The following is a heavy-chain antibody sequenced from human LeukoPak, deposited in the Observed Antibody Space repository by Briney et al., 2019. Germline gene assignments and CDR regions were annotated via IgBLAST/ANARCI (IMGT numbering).Heavy chain of an antibody. D-gene: IGHD3-10*01. J-gene: IGHJ4*02. V-gene: IGHV3-15*01. CDR2: IKSKTDGGTT. Sequence: GGSLRLSCAASGFTFSNAWMSWVRQAPGKGLEWVGRIKSKTDGGTTDYAAPVKGRFTISRDDSKNTLYLQMNSLKTEDTAVYYCTTAGEYYYGSGSYYNEDYWGQGTLVTVSS. CDR1: GFTFSNAW. CDR3: TTAGEYYYGSGSYYNEDY.